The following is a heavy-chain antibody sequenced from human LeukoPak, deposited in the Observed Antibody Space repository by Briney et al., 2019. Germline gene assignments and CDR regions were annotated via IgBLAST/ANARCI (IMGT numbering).Heavy chain of an antibody. Sequence: GGSLRLSCAASGFTFSSYGMHWVRQAPGKGLEWVEVISYDGSNKYYADSVKGRFTISRDNSKNTLYLQMNSLRAEDTAVYYCAKDVDIWGQGTMVTVSS. V-gene: IGHV3-30*18. CDR1: GFTFSSYG. CDR2: ISYDGSNK. J-gene: IGHJ3*02. CDR3: AKDVDI.